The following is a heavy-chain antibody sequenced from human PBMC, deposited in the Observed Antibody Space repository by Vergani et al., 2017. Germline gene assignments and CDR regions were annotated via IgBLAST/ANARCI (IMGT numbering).Heavy chain of an antibody. D-gene: IGHD2-15*01. CDR3: AGNLAYFYEGSCAL. Sequence: QVQLVQSGGGVVQPGGSLRLSCVASGFTFNRYGMQWVRQAPGKELEWVAYVLFDGSNEYYADSVKGRFIVSRDNSNDALYLQMNSLRTDDKACYYCAGNLAYFYEGSCALWGQGSVVTVSS. CDR2: VLFDGSNE. CDR1: GFTFNRYG. J-gene: IGHJ4*02. V-gene: IGHV3-30*02.